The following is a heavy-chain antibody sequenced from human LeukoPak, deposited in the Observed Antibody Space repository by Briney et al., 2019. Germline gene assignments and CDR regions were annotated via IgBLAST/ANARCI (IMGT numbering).Heavy chain of an antibody. CDR1: GYTFTGYY. V-gene: IGHV1-2*02. Sequence: ASVKVSCKASGYTFTGYYMHWVRQAPGQGLEWMGWINPESGGTNYVQKFQGRVTMTRDTSISTAYMELTSLRSDDTAVYYCARLPVIVGAWSPIDYWGQGTRVTVSS. CDR3: ARLPVIVGAWSPIDY. CDR2: INPESGGT. D-gene: IGHD1-26*01. J-gene: IGHJ4*02.